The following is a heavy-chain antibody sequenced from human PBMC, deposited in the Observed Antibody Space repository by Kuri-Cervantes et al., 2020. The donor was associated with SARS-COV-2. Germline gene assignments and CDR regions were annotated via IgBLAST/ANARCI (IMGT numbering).Heavy chain of an antibody. V-gene: IGHV3-33*08. J-gene: IGHJ4*02. CDR2: IWYDGSNK. Sequence: GESLKISCVASGFNFSTTDMHWVRQAPGKGLEWVAVIWYDGSNKYYADSVKGRFTISRDNSKNTLYLQMNSLRAEDTAVYYCAREGYYYGSGNDYWGQGTLVTVSS. CDR1: GFNFSTTD. CDR3: AREGYYYGSGNDY. D-gene: IGHD3-10*01.